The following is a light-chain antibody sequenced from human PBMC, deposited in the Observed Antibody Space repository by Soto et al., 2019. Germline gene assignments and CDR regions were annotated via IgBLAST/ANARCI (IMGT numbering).Light chain of an antibody. CDR2: DAS. CDR3: QQYGSSPRT. CDR1: QSVSSY. J-gene: IGKJ1*01. Sequence: EIVLTQSPATLSLSPVERATLSCMASQSVSSYLAWYQQKPGQAPRLLIYDASNRATGIPARFSGSGSGTDFTLTISRLEPEDFAVYYCQQYGSSPRTFGQGTKVDNK. V-gene: IGKV3-20*01.